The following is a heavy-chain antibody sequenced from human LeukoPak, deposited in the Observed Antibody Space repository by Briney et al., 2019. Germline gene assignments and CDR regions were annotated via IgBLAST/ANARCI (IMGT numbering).Heavy chain of an antibody. CDR2: ISGSGGST. V-gene: IGHV3-23*01. J-gene: IGHJ4*02. CDR3: AKAAVSGWSRTTQFDY. D-gene: IGHD6-19*01. CDR1: GFTFSSYA. Sequence: PGGSLRLSCAASGFTFSSYAMSWVRQAPGKGLEWVSAISGSGGSTYYADSVKGRFTISRDYSKNTLYLQMNSLRAEDTAVYYCAKAAVSGWSRTTQFDYWGQGTLVTVSS.